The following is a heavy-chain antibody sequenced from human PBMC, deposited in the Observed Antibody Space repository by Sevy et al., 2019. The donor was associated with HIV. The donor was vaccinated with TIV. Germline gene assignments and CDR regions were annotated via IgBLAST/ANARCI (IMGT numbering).Heavy chain of an antibody. D-gene: IGHD6-13*01. J-gene: IGHJ1*01. CDR3: AREDGSRQYFQY. CDR1: GFTFSSYE. Sequence: GGSLRLSCVASGFTFSSYEMNWVRQAPGKGLEWVSYISNSGSIIYYEDSVKGRFTISRDNAKNSLYLQRNSLRAEDTAVYYCAREDGSRQYFQYWGQGTLVTVSS. CDR2: ISNSGSII. V-gene: IGHV3-48*03.